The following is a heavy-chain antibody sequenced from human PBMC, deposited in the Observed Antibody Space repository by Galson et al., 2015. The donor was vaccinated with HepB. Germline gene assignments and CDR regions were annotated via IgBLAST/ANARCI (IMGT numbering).Heavy chain of an antibody. CDR2: IYYSGST. CDR1: GSSISNYY. CDR3: ARALYY. V-gene: IGHV4-59*01. Sequence: LSLTCTVSGSSISNYYWSWIRQPPGKGLEWIGYIYYSGSTNYNPSLKSRLTMSVDTSKNQFSLKLSSVSAADTAVYYCARALYYWGQGALVTVSS. J-gene: IGHJ4*02.